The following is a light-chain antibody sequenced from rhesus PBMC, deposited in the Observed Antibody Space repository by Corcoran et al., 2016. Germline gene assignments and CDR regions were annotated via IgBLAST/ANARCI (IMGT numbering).Light chain of an antibody. J-gene: IGKJ2*01. Sequence: DIQMTQSPSSLSASVGDLVTVTCRASQGINKELSWYQPKPGKAPTLLRYAATNLQTGVSSRFSGRGSGTDYTLPIDNLQSEDVATYYCLQDYATPYSFSQGTKVGIQ. CDR1: QGINKE. CDR2: AAT. V-gene: IGKV1-94*01. CDR3: LQDYATPYS.